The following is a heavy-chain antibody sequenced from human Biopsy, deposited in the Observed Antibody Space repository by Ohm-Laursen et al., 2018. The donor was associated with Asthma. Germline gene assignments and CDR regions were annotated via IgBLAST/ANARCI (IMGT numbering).Heavy chain of an antibody. J-gene: IGHJ6*02. Sequence: SLRLSCAATGFTVTTHYMSWVRQAPGKGLEWVSVIYSEGSTYYADSVKGRFTISRDSSKNTLFLQMDRLRAEDTAVYYCARQPIAEPGTTFYYYYGMDVWGQGTTVTVSS. CDR3: ARQPIAEPGTTFYYYYGMDV. V-gene: IGHV3-53*01. CDR2: IYSEGST. CDR1: GFTVTTHY. D-gene: IGHD6-13*01.